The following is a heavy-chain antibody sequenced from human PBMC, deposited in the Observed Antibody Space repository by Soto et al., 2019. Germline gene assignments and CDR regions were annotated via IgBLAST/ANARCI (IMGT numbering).Heavy chain of an antibody. CDR1: GFTFSSYS. D-gene: IGHD2-21*02. Sequence: VGSLRLSGAASGFTFSSYSMHWVRQAPGKGLEWVSSIGTRSDIYYADSVKGRLTISRDNAKNSLSLQMNSMTAEDTAVYYCAREETAWPLAYGLDVWGQGTTVTVSS. V-gene: IGHV3-21*01. CDR3: AREETAWPLAYGLDV. J-gene: IGHJ6*02. CDR2: IGTRSDI.